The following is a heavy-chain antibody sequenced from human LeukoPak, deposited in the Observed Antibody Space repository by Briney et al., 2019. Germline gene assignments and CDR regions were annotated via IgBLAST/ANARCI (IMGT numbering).Heavy chain of an antibody. CDR2: IYYSGST. D-gene: IGHD3-10*01. J-gene: IGHJ4*02. CDR1: GGSISSGGYY. CDR3: ARGLRDRPYYYGSGSYPYFDY. V-gene: IGHV4-31*03. Sequence: PSQTLSLTCTVSGGSISSGGYYWSWIRQHSGKGLEWIGYIYYSGSTYYNPSLKSRVTISVDTSKNQFSLKLSSVTAADTAVYYCARGLRDRPYYYGSGSYPYFDYWGQGTLVTVSS.